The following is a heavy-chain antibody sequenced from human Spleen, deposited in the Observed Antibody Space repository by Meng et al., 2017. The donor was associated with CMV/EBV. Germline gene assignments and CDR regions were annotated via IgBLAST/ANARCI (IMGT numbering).Heavy chain of an antibody. Sequence: GESLKISCAASGFTFSNYEMNWVRQAPGKGLEWLSYISSSGTTIYYADSVKGRFTISRDNANNSLYLQMNSLRAEDTAVYYCARDASGLIPHGSFYYYYYGMDVWGQGTTVTVSS. CDR2: ISSSGTTI. CDR3: ARDASGLIPHGSFYYYYYGMDV. D-gene: IGHD3/OR15-3a*01. J-gene: IGHJ6*02. V-gene: IGHV3-48*03. CDR1: GFTFSNYE.